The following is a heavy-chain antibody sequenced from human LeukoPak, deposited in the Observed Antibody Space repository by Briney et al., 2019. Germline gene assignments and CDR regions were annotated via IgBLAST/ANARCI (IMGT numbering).Heavy chain of an antibody. V-gene: IGHV4-4*09. CDR2: IYNGGNT. D-gene: IGHD1-26*01. J-gene: IGHJ4*02. Sequence: PSETLSLTCTVSGVSINTYYASWIRQAPGKGREFIVFIYNGGNTNYNPSLKSRATISVDTSNNQFSLRLTSVTAADTAMYYCAAGPWELDFWGQGTLVTVSS. CDR1: GVSINTYY. CDR3: AAGPWELDF.